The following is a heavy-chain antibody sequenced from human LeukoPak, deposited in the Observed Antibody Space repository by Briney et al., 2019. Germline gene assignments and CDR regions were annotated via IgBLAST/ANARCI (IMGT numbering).Heavy chain of an antibody. V-gene: IGHV4-31*03. Sequence: SQTLSLTCTVSGGSISSGGYYWSWIRQHPGKGLEWIGYIYYSGSTYYNPSLKSRVTISVDTSKNQFSLKLSSVTAADTAVYYCARNWRGYCSGGSCPQYFQHWGQGTLVTVSS. J-gene: IGHJ1*01. CDR2: IYYSGST. D-gene: IGHD2-15*01. CDR1: GGSISSGGYY. CDR3: ARNWRGYCSGGSCPQYFQH.